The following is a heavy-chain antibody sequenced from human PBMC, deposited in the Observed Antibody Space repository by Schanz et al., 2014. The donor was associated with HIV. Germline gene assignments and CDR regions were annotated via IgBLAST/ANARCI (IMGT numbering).Heavy chain of an antibody. CDR3: AKTARSVAANTNFDY. V-gene: IGHV3-23*01. D-gene: IGHD6-19*01. CDR1: GFSFLRYE. Sequence: EVQLLESGGGLVQPGGSLRISCVASGFSFLRYEMSWVRQAPGKGLEWVSSISESGGRTYYAGSVKGRFAISRDKSKNTLYLQMNSLRVEDTAVYYCAKTARSVAANTNFDYWGQGTLVTVSS. J-gene: IGHJ4*02. CDR2: ISESGGRT.